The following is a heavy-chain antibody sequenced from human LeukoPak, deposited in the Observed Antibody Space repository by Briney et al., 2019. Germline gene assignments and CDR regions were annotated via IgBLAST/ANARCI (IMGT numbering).Heavy chain of an antibody. CDR1: GYTFTGYY. CDR2: INPNSGGT. V-gene: IGHV1-2*02. D-gene: IGHD6-13*01. J-gene: IGHJ5*02. Sequence: ASVKVSSKASGYTFTGYYMHWVRQAPGQGLEWMGWINPNSGGTNYAQKFQGRVTMTRDTSISTAYMELSRLRSDDTAVYYCARGIGSSWTNWFDPWGQGTLVTVSS. CDR3: ARGIGSSWTNWFDP.